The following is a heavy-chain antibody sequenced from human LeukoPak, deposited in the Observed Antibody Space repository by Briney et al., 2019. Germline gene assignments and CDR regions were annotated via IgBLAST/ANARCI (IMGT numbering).Heavy chain of an antibody. CDR1: GYTFTGYY. J-gene: IGHJ4*02. CDR3: ARVGSSGWYALSFDY. V-gene: IGHV1-2*02. D-gene: IGHD6-19*01. Sequence: GSVKVSCKASGYTFTGYYMHWVRQAPGQGLEWMGWINPNSGGTNYAQKFQGRVTMTRDTSISTAYMELSRLRSDDTAVYYCARVGSSGWYALSFDYWGQGTLVTVSS. CDR2: INPNSGGT.